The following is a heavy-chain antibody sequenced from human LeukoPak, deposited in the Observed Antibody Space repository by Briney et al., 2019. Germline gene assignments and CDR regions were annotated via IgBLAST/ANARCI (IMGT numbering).Heavy chain of an antibody. Sequence: GGSLRLSCAASGFTFSSYSMHWVRQAPGKGLEWVAVISYEGSNKYYADSVNGRFTISRDNSKNTLYLQMNRLRAEDAAVYYCARRGKGFDYWGQGTLVTVSS. CDR2: ISYEGSNK. D-gene: IGHD3-10*01. J-gene: IGHJ4*02. CDR3: ARRGKGFDY. CDR1: GFTFSSYS. V-gene: IGHV3-30*04.